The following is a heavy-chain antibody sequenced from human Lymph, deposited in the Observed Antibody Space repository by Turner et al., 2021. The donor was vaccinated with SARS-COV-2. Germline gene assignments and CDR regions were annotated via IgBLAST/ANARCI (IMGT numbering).Heavy chain of an antibody. D-gene: IGHD2-2*01. Sequence: QVQLVQSGAEVKKPGSSVKVSCKASEGTFSSYAISWVRQAPGQGLEWMGEIIPIVGTANYAQKFQGRVTITADASTSTAHMELSSLRSEDTAVYYCARGSRDCSSTSCYPFFDYWGQGTLVTVSS. CDR1: EGTFSSYA. CDR3: ARGSRDCSSTSCYPFFDY. V-gene: IGHV1-69*01. J-gene: IGHJ4*02. CDR2: IIPIVGTA.